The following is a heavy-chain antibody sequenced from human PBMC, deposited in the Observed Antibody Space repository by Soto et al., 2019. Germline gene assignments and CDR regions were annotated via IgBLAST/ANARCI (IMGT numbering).Heavy chain of an antibody. CDR1: GCTFSSYA. V-gene: IGHV1-69*06. Sequence: GASVKVSCKASGCTFSSYAISWVRQAPGQGLEWMGGIIPISGTANYAQKFQGRVTITADKSTSTAYMELSSLRSEDTAVYYCAGDPYCGGNCAEDGMDVSGQGTTVTVSS. CDR2: IIPISGTA. CDR3: AGDPYCGGNCAEDGMDV. D-gene: IGHD2-21*02. J-gene: IGHJ6*02.